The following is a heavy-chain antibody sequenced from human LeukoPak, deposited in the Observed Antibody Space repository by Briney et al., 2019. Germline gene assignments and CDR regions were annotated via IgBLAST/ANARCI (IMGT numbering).Heavy chain of an antibody. V-gene: IGHV1-8*03. D-gene: IGHD6-13*01. CDR2: MNPNSGNT. Sequence: ASVKVSCKASGYTFTSYDINWVRQATGQGLEWMGWMNPNSGNTGCAQKFQGRVTITRNTSISTAYMELSSLRSEDTAVYYCAVSSRGYFDYWGQGTLVTVSS. J-gene: IGHJ4*02. CDR1: GYTFTSYD. CDR3: AVSSRGYFDY.